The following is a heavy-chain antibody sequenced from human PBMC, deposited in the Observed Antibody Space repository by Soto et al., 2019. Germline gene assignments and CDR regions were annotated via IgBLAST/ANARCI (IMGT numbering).Heavy chain of an antibody. J-gene: IGHJ4*02. CDR2: IIPIFDTA. D-gene: IGHD5-12*01. CDR1: GGTFSSYA. V-gene: IGHV1-69*06. CDR3: AREGRDGYNCRYFDY. Sequence: QVQLVQSGAEVKKPGSSVKVSCKASGGTFSSYAISWVRQAPGQGLEWMRGIIPIFDTANYAQKYQGRVTITADKSTSTAYMELSSLRSEDTAVYYCAREGRDGYNCRYFDYWGQGTLVTVSS.